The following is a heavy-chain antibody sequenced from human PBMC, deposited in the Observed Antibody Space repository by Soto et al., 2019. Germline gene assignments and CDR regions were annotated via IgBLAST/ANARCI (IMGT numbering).Heavy chain of an antibody. Sequence: PSETLSLTCFVSGASISSTYWWSWVRQTPGKRLEWIGQIYHTGTTSYNPYLKNRVTISLDKSNNQFSLRLTSMTAADTAVYYCATLPPRIVVVMTDLPTWGQGTLVTVSS. J-gene: IGHJ5*02. CDR2: IYHTGTT. CDR1: GASISSTYW. CDR3: ATLPPRIVVVMTDLPT. D-gene: IGHD2-15*01. V-gene: IGHV4-4*02.